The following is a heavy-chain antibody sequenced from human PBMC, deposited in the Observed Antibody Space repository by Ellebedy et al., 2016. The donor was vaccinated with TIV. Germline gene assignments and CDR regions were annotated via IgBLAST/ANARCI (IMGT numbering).Heavy chain of an antibody. J-gene: IGHJ2*01. Sequence: GESLKISCAVSDFTFRTYWMSWVRQAAGKGLEWVANINLDGSQKYYVDSVKGQFTISRDNAKNSLYLQMNSLRAEDTAIYYCAVIRYGDYGSWYFDLWGRGTLVTVSS. CDR2: INLDGSQK. D-gene: IGHD4-17*01. CDR1: DFTFRTYW. CDR3: AVIRYGDYGSWYFDL. V-gene: IGHV3-7*01.